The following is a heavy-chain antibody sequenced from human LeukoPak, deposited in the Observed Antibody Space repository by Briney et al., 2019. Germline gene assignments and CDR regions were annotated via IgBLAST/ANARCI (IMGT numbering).Heavy chain of an antibody. J-gene: IGHJ4*02. CDR2: ISDHGKSR. CDR1: GFTFSSYG. D-gene: IGHD6-13*01. V-gene: IGHV3-48*04. CDR3: ARARIAAPLLDY. Sequence: TGGSLRLSCAASGFTFSSYGMNWVRQTPGKGLEWVSYISDHGKSRNYVDSVKGRFTISRDNAKNSLYLQMNSLRVEDTSVYFCARARIAAPLLDYWGQGTLVTVSS.